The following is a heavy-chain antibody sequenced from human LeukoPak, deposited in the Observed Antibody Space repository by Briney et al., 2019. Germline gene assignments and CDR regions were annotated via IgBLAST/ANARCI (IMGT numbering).Heavy chain of an antibody. V-gene: IGHV4-39*07. Sequence: SETLSLTCTVSGGSISSYYWGWIRQPPGKGLEWIGSIYYSGSTYYNPSLKSRVTISVDTSKNQFSLKLSSVTAADTAVYYCARDGIVEVVAATYFDYWGQGTLVTVSS. J-gene: IGHJ4*02. CDR1: GGSISSYY. CDR2: IYYSGST. CDR3: ARDGIVEVVAATYFDY. D-gene: IGHD2-15*01.